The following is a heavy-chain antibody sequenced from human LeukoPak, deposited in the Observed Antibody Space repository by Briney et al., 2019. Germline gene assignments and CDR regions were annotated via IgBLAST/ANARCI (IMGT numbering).Heavy chain of an antibody. D-gene: IGHD1-14*01. Sequence: PSQTLSLTCTASGGSISSGGYYWSWIRQHPGKGLEWIGYIYYSGSTYYNPSLKSRVTISVDTSKNQFSLKLSSVTAADTAVYYCASSAVNPRDLDYWGQGTLVTVSS. CDR1: GGSISSGGYY. CDR2: IYYSGST. V-gene: IGHV4-31*03. J-gene: IGHJ4*02. CDR3: ASSAVNPRDLDY.